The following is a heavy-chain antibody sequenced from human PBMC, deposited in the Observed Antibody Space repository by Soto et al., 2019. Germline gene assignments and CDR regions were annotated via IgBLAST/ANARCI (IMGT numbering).Heavy chain of an antibody. V-gene: IGHV4-31*03. CDR3: ARAVSYDYVWGFVDY. Sequence: QVQLQESGPGLVKPSQTLSLTCTVSGGSISSGGYYWSWIRQHPGKGLEWIGYIYYSGSTYYNPSLKSRVTISVDTSKNQFSLKLSSVTAADTAVYYCARAVSYDYVWGFVDYWGQGTLVTVSS. CDR1: GGSISSGGYY. J-gene: IGHJ4*02. D-gene: IGHD3-16*01. CDR2: IYYSGST.